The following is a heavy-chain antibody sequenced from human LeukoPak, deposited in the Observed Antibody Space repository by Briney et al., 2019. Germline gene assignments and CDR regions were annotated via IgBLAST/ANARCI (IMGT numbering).Heavy chain of an antibody. CDR3: ARLLRWSEDGFDI. D-gene: IGHD2-15*01. J-gene: IGHJ3*02. Sequence: SETLSLTCTVSAGSISTYFWSWIRHSPGPGLARIGYVHASGSTNYNPSLESRVTISIDTSKNQFSLTLSFVTAADTAVYYCARLLRWSEDGFDIWGQGTVVAISS. CDR2: VHASGST. V-gene: IGHV4-4*09. CDR1: AGSISTYF.